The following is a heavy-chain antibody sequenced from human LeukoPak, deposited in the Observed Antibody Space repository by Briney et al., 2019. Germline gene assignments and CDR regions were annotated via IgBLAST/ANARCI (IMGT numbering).Heavy chain of an antibody. CDR1: GFTFSGYA. Sequence: GGSLRLFCSASGFTFSGYAMHWVRQAPGKGLEYVSVITSDGGDTYYADSVKGRFTISRDNSKNTLYLQMSSLKPEDTAVYYCVKSWATSWYVLDFWGQGTLVTVSS. D-gene: IGHD6-13*01. J-gene: IGHJ4*02. V-gene: IGHV3-64D*09. CDR3: VKSWATSWYVLDF. CDR2: ITSDGGDT.